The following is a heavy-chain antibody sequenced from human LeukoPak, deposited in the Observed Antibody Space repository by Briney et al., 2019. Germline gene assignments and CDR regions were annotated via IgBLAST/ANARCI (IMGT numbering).Heavy chain of an antibody. D-gene: IGHD3-10*01. CDR1: GYTFTSYG. J-gene: IGHJ6*03. V-gene: IGHV1-18*01. Sequence: GASVKVSCKASGYTFTSYGISWVRQAPGQGLEWMGWISAYNGNTNYARKLQGRVTMTTDTSTSTAYMELRSLRSDDTAVYYCARIGPGAHNYYYYYMDVWGKGTTVTVSS. CDR3: ARIGPGAHNYYYYYMDV. CDR2: ISAYNGNT.